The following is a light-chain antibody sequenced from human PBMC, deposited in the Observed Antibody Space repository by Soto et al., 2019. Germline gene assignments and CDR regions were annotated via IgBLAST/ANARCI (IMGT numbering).Light chain of an antibody. CDR1: QSVSSSY. Sequence: EIVLTQSPGTLSLSPGEGATLSCRASQSVSSSYLAWYQQKPGQAPRLLIYGASRRAAGIPDRFSGSGSGTDFTLTISRLEPEDFAVYYCQQYGSSSWTFGQGTKVDIK. J-gene: IGKJ1*01. V-gene: IGKV3-20*01. CDR3: QQYGSSSWT. CDR2: GAS.